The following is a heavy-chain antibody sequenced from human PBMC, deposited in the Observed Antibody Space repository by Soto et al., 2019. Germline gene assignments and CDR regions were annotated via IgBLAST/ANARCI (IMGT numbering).Heavy chain of an antibody. CDR3: ARDKLNLAAAGTGAFDI. V-gene: IGHV3-64*01. Sequence: GGSLRLSCAASGFTCSSYAMHWVRQAPGKGLEYVSAISSNGGSTYYANSVKGRFTISRDNSKNTLYLQMGSLRAEDMAVYYCARDKLNLAAAGTGAFDIWGQGTMVTVS. D-gene: IGHD6-13*01. J-gene: IGHJ3*02. CDR2: ISSNGGST. CDR1: GFTCSSYA.